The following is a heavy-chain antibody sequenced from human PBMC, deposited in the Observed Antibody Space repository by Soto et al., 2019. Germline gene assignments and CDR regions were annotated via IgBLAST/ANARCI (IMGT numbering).Heavy chain of an antibody. D-gene: IGHD3-22*01. CDR2: ISSSGSTI. V-gene: IGHV3-11*01. Sequence: GGSLRLSCAASGFTFSDYYMSWIRQAPGKGLEWVSYISSSGSTIYYADSVKGRFTISRDNAKNSLYLQMNSLRAEDTAVYYCARDRPLIVVVPGFDPWGQGTLVTAPQ. J-gene: IGHJ5*02. CDR3: ARDRPLIVVVPGFDP. CDR1: GFTFSDYY.